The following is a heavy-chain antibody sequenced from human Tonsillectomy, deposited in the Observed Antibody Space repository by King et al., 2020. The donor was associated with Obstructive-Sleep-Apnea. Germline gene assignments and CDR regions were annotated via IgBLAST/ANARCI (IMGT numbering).Heavy chain of an antibody. V-gene: IGHV3-48*04. CDR3: ARDPMTRDGVDY. CDR1: GFTFSRHN. J-gene: IGHJ4*02. Sequence: VQLVESGGGLVQPGWSLRLSCAASGFTFSRHNMNWVRQAPGKGLEWLAYITRGSSATYYADSTKGRFIGSRDDSKNSMYLQMKGLTAEDTAVYYCARDPMTRDGVDYWGQGTLVTVSS. CDR2: ITRGSSAT.